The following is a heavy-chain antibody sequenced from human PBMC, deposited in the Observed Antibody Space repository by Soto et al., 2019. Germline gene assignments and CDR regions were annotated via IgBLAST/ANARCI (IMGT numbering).Heavy chain of an antibody. CDR2: IYWDDDK. CDR3: AHIPGSGQLLYSYYYYMDV. D-gene: IGHD3-10*01. Sequence: QITLKESGPTLVKPTQTLTLTCTFSGFSLTTSGEAVGWIHQPPGKALEWLALIYWDDDKRSSPSLKSRLTITKDTSKNQVVLTMTNMDPVDTATYYCAHIPGSGQLLYSYYYYMDVWGQGTTVTVSS. CDR1: GFSLTTSGEA. V-gene: IGHV2-5*02. J-gene: IGHJ6*03.